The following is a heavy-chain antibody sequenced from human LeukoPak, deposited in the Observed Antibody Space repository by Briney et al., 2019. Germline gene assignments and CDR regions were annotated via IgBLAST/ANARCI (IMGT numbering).Heavy chain of an antibody. V-gene: IGHV4-59*08. CDR3: ARQADDSSSSLVYFDY. D-gene: IGHD6-6*01. J-gene: IGHJ4*02. CDR2: KYYSGDT. CDR1: GDSVSSDS. Sequence: SETLSLTCTVSGDSVSSDSWSWIRQAPGKGLEWIGDKYYSGDTNYAPSLKSRVTISVDTSKNQFSLKLSSVTAADTAVYYCARQADDSSSSLVYFDYWGQGTLVTVSS.